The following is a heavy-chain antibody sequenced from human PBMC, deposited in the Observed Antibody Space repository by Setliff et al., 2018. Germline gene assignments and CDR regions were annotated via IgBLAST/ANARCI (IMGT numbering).Heavy chain of an antibody. CDR2: IFRSSGST. CDR1: GFTFSDHS. D-gene: IGHD6-19*01. CDR3: AREPYSSGWYYFDY. J-gene: IGHJ4*02. Sequence: GGSLRLSCAASGFTFSDHSMTWIRQAPGKGLEWVAHIFRSSGSTYYADSVKGRFTISRDNAENSLYLQMNSLNADDTAVYYCAREPYSSGWYYFDYWGQGTLVTVSS. V-gene: IGHV3-11*01.